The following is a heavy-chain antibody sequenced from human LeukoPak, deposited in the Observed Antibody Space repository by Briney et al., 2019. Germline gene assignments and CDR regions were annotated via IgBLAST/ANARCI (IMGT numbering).Heavy chain of an antibody. CDR1: GYSFTNYG. CDR2: ISAYNDNA. Sequence: ASVKVSCKTSGYSFTNYGISWVRQAPGQGLEWMGWISAYNDNAHYAQGLEGRVTMTSETSTRTAYMELRSLRSDDTAVYYCARSTLGIEFDYWGQGSLVTVSS. J-gene: IGHJ4*02. D-gene: IGHD7-27*01. V-gene: IGHV1-18*01. CDR3: ARSTLGIEFDY.